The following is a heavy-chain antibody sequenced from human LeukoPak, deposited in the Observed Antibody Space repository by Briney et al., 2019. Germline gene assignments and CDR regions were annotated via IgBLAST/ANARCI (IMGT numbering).Heavy chain of an antibody. D-gene: IGHD4-17*01. CDR2: IRDKGSSYTT. Sequence: AGSLRLSCAASGFTFSDHQMDWVRQAPGRGLEWVVRIRDKGSSYTTEYAASVKGTLSISRDDSQNSLYLQMNSLKTEDTAVYYCVRLSTVFYVDVWGRRTTVIVSS. CDR1: GFTFSDHQ. CDR3: VRLSTVFYVDV. J-gene: IGHJ6*03. V-gene: IGHV3-72*01.